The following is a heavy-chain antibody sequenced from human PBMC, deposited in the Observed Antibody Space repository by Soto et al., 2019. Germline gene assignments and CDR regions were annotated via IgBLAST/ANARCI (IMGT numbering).Heavy chain of an antibody. J-gene: IGHJ6*02. CDR3: AGYYDSSGYYSYYYYGMDV. V-gene: IGHV3-66*01. CDR2: IYSGGIT. Sequence: GGSLRLSCAASGFTVSYNYISWVRQAPGKGLEWVSVIYSGGITYYADSVKGRFTISRDNSKNTLYLQMNSLRAEDTAVYYCAGYYDSSGYYSYYYYGMDVWGQGTTVTVSS. CDR1: GFTVSYNY. D-gene: IGHD3-22*01.